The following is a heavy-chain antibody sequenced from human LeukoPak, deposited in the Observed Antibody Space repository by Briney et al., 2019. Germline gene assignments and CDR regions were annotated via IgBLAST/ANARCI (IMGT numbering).Heavy chain of an antibody. D-gene: IGHD2-2*01. V-gene: IGHV3-23*01. Sequence: PGGSLRLSCAASGFTFSNYATSWVRQAPGKGLEWVSSISASGGSTYFADSVRGRLSITRDNSKDTLYLQMISLRAEDTAMYYCAKGGGASVSSYCTSITCRRFDPWGQGTLVTVSS. CDR2: ISASGGST. CDR1: GFTFSNYA. J-gene: IGHJ5*02. CDR3: AKGGGASVSSYCTSITCRRFDP.